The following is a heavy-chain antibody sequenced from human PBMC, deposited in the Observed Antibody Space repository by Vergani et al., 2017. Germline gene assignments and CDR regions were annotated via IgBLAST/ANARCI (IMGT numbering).Heavy chain of an antibody. Sequence: QVQLVQSGAEVKKPGASVKVSCKASGYTFTSYGISWVRQAPGQGLEWMGWISAYNGNTNYAQKHQGRVTMTTDTSTSTAYMELRSLRSDDTAVYYCARDLSPGRLELRVQERRLPYYMDVWGKGTTVTVSS. D-gene: IGHD1-7*01. CDR1: GYTFTSYG. V-gene: IGHV1-18*01. J-gene: IGHJ6*03. CDR2: ISAYNGNT. CDR3: ARDLSPGRLELRVQERRLPYYMDV.